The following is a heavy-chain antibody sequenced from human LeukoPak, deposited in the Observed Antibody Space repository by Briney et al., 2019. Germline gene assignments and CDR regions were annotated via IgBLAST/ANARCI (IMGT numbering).Heavy chain of an antibody. D-gene: IGHD3-10*01. CDR1: GYTFTGYY. CDR2: INPNSGGT. CDR3: AREGYRITMVRGVIRSLGMDV. V-gene: IGHV1-2*04. J-gene: IGHJ6*04. Sequence: ASVKVSCKASGYTFTGYYMHWVRLAPGQGLEWMGWINPNSGGTNYAQKFQGWVTMTRDTSISTAYMELSRLRSDDTAVYYCAREGYRITMVRGVIRSLGMDVWGKGTTVTVSS.